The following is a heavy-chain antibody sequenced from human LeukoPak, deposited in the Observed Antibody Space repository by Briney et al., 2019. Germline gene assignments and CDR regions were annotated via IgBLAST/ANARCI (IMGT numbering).Heavy chain of an antibody. CDR1: GFTFSGSW. V-gene: IGHV3-7*01. CDR2: IKQSGSEK. D-gene: IGHD2-15*01. Sequence: SGGSLRLSCAASGFTFSGSWMSWVRQAPGKGLEWVANIKQSGSEKYYVDSVKGRFTISRDNAKNSLYLQMNSLRAEDTAVYYCARGGGSYEYWGQGTLVTVSS. CDR3: ARGGGSYEY. J-gene: IGHJ4*02.